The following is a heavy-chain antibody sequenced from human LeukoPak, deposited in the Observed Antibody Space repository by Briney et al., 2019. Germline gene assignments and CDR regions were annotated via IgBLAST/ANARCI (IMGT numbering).Heavy chain of an antibody. CDR2: MTPNSGNT. Sequence: GAPVKVSCKASGYTFTDYDVNWVRQAPGQGLRWGGWMTPNSGNTGSTQKFQDRLTMTRDTSISTAYLELSSLRSEDTDVYCCARVPRYYHGPIDYWGQGTLVTVS. D-gene: IGHD1-26*01. CDR1: GYTFTDYD. CDR3: ARVPRYYHGPIDY. J-gene: IGHJ4*02. V-gene: IGHV1-8*01.